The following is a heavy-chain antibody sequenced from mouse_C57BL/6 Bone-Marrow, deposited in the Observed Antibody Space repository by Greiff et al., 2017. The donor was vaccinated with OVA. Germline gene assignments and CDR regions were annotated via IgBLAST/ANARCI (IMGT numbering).Heavy chain of an antibody. CDR1: GFTFSDYG. V-gene: IGHV5-17*01. CDR2: ISSGSRTI. CDR3: ASPDFLLRSY. Sequence: EVKLMESGGGLVKPGGSLKLSCAASGFTFSDYGMHWVRQAPEKGLEWVAYISSGSRTIYYADTVKGRFTISRDNAKNTLFLQMTSLRSEDTAMYYCASPDFLLRSYWGQGTLVTVSA. D-gene: IGHD1-1*01. J-gene: IGHJ3*01.